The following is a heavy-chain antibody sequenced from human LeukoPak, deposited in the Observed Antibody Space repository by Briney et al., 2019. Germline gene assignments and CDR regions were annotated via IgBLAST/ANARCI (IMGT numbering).Heavy chain of an antibody. Sequence: ASVKVSCKASGYTFTSYYVHWVRQAPGQGLEWMGIINPSGGSTSYAQKFQGRVTMTRDMSTSTVYMELSSLRSEDTAVYYCASAIAARPSLDYWGQEPWSPSPQ. CDR3: ASAIAARPSLDY. CDR2: INPSGGST. V-gene: IGHV1-46*01. CDR1: GYTFTSYY. J-gene: IGHJ4*01. D-gene: IGHD6-6*01.